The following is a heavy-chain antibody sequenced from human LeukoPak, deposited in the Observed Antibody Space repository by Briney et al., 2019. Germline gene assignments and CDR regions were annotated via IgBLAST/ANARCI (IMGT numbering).Heavy chain of an antibody. CDR1: GFTFSSYA. V-gene: IGHV3-64*01. CDR2: ISSNVGRA. J-gene: IGHJ5*02. D-gene: IGHD3-3*01. Sequence: GGSLRLSCAASGFTFSSYAMHWVRQAPGQGLEYVSAISSNVGRAYYANSVEGRFTISTDNSKNTLYLQMGSLRSEDMAVYYCARGTYDFWSGYNWFDPWGQGTLVTVSS. CDR3: ARGTYDFWSGYNWFDP.